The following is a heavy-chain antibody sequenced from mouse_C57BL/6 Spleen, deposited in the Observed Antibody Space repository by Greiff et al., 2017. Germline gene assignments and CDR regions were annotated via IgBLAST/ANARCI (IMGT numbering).Heavy chain of an antibody. CDR2: IYPGSGST. CDR3: ARRGSSRYYFDY. D-gene: IGHD1-1*01. Sequence: QVQLQQPGAELVKPGASVKMSCKASGYTFTSYWITWVKQRPGQGLEWIGDIYPGSGSTNYNEKFKSKATLTVDTSSSTAYMQLSSLTSEDSAVYYCARRGSSRYYFDYWGQGTTLTVSS. CDR1: GYTFTSYW. J-gene: IGHJ2*01. V-gene: IGHV1-55*01.